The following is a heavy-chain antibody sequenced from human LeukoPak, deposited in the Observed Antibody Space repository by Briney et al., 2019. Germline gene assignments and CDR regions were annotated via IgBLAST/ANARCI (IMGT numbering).Heavy chain of an antibody. Sequence: PSETLSLTCTVSGGSISSYYWSWIRQPPGKGLEWIGYIYYSGSTNYNPSLKSRVTISVDTSKNQFSLKLSSVTAADTAVYYCARWAMEYDILTGYYNPNWFDPWGQGTLVTVSS. V-gene: IGHV4-59*08. CDR2: IYYSGST. D-gene: IGHD3-9*01. CDR1: GGSISSYY. J-gene: IGHJ5*02. CDR3: ARWAMEYDILTGYYNPNWFDP.